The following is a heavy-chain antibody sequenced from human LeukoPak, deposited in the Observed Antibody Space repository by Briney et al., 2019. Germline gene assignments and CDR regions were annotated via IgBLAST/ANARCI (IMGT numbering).Heavy chain of an antibody. J-gene: IGHJ3*02. CDR2: ISAYNGDT. V-gene: IGHV1-18*01. CDR1: GYTFTSYG. Sequence: ASVKVSCKASGYTFTSYGISWVRQAPGQGLEWMGWISAYNGDTNYAQELQGRVTMTTDTSTSTAYMELRSLRADDTAVYYCERRGLAPHGITLIVVASSTDAFDIWGQGTMVTVSS. D-gene: IGHD3-22*01. CDR3: ERRGLAPHGITLIVVASSTDAFDI.